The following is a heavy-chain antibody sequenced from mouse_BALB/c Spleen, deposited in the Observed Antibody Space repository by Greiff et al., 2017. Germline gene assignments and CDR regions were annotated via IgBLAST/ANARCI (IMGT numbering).Heavy chain of an antibody. Sequence: EVQLQQTGPELVKPGASVKISCKASGYSFTDYIMLWVKQSHGKSLEWIGNINPYYGSTSYNLKFKGKATLTVDKSSSTAYMQLNSLTSEDSAVYYCARGYGYSWFAYWGQGTLVTVSA. CDR2: INPYYGST. J-gene: IGHJ3*01. CDR1: GYSFTDYI. CDR3: ARGYGYSWFAY. D-gene: IGHD1-2*01. V-gene: IGHV1-39*01.